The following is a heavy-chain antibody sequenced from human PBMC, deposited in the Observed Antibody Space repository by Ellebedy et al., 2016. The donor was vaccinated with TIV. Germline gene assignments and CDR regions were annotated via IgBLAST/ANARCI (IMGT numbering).Heavy chain of an antibody. J-gene: IGHJ4*02. V-gene: IGHV3-48*02. CDR3: ARPYEGGSYVPWD. CDR2: ISSGSSTI. Sequence: PGGSLRLSCAASGFSISNYNMNWVRQAPGKGLEWVSCISSGSSTIYYADSVKGRFTISRDNAKNSLYLQMNSLLDEDTAVYYCARPYEGGSYVPWDWGQGTLVTVSS. D-gene: IGHD3-16*01. CDR1: GFSISNYN.